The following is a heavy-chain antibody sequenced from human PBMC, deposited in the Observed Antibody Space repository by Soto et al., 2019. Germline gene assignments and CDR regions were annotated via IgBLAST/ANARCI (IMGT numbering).Heavy chain of an antibody. CDR3: ARSLGIFGVVSGGGSDY. D-gene: IGHD3-3*01. CDR2: IWYDGSNK. Sequence: GGSLRLSCAASGFTFSSYGMHWVRQAPGKGLEWVAVIWYDGSNKYYADSVKGRFTISRDNSKNTLYLQMNSLRAEDTAVYYCARSLGIFGVVSGGGSDYWGQGTLVTVSS. CDR1: GFTFSSYG. V-gene: IGHV3-33*01. J-gene: IGHJ4*02.